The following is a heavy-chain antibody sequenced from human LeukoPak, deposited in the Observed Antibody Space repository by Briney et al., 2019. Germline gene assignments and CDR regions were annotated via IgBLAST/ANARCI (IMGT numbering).Heavy chain of an antibody. CDR3: AKALGSSDYSFDC. CDR1: GFTFSSYA. V-gene: IGHV3-23*01. CDR2: VRGQGGAT. J-gene: IGHJ4*02. D-gene: IGHD6-25*01. Sequence: GGSQRLFRAASGFTFSSYAMSWVRQAPGKGLEWVSVVRGQGGATFYADSVEGRFIVSGDYSKDTVYLQMNSLRAEDTALYYCAKALGSSDYSFDCWGQGTLVTVSS.